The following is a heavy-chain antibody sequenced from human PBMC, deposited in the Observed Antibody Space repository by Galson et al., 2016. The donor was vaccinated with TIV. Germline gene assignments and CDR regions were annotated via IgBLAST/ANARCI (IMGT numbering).Heavy chain of an antibody. CDR2: TYYRSKWYN. V-gene: IGHV6-1*01. D-gene: IGHD1/OR15-1a*01. CDR3: ARDRTLPGYYYNGMDV. CDR1: GDSVSSNSA. J-gene: IGHJ6*02. Sequence: CAISGDSVSSNSAWNWIRQSPSRGLEWLGRTYYRSKWYNDYALSVKSRITINPDTSKNQFSLQLNSMTPEDTGVYYCARDRTLPGYYYNGMDVWGQGTTITVSS.